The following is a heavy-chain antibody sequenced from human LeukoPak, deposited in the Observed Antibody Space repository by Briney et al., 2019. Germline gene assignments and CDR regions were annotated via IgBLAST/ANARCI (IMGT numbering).Heavy chain of an antibody. Sequence: PGGSLRLSCAASGFTFSSYSMNWVRQAPGKGLEWVSVIYSGGSTYYADSVKGRFTISRDNSKNTLYLQMNSLRAEDTAVYYCARDLDYYDSSGYYWECWGQGTLVTVSS. J-gene: IGHJ4*02. D-gene: IGHD3-22*01. CDR2: IYSGGST. CDR1: GFTFSSYS. CDR3: ARDLDYYDSSGYYWEC. V-gene: IGHV3-53*01.